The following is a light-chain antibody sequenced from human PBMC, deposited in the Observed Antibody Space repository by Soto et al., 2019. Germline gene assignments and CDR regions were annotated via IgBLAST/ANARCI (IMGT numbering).Light chain of an antibody. V-gene: IGKV3-11*01. CDR2: DAS. Sequence: EIVLTQSPVTLSLSPGERATLSCRASQSVSSYLAWYQQKLGQAPRLLIYDASSRAAGTPARFSGSGSGTDFTLTISSLEPEDFAVYYCQQRSNRPPLTFGGGTRVEIK. J-gene: IGKJ4*01. CDR1: QSVSSY. CDR3: QQRSNRPPLT.